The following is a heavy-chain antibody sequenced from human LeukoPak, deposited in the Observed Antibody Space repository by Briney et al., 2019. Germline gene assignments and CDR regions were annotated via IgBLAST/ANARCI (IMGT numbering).Heavy chain of an antibody. CDR2: IVVGSGNT. Sequence: SVKVSCKASGFTFTSSAVQWVRQARGKRLEWIGWIVVGSGNTNYAQKFQERVTITRDMSTSTAYMELSSLRSEDTAVYYCAADMPNSSGCGWGQGTLVTVSS. CDR1: GFTFTSSA. V-gene: IGHV1-58*01. J-gene: IGHJ4*02. D-gene: IGHD6-19*01. CDR3: AADMPNSSGCG.